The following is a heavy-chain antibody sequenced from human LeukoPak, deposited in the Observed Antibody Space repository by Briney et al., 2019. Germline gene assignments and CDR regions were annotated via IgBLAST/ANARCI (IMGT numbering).Heavy chain of an antibody. CDR1: GFTFSSSA. V-gene: IGHV3-23*01. CDR3: ASSDDYYDSSGYYY. J-gene: IGHJ4*02. D-gene: IGHD3-22*01. Sequence: GGSLRLSCAASGFTFSSSAMSWVRQAPGKGLEWVSAISNNGGYTYYADSVQGRFTISRDNARNSLYLQMNSLRAEDTAVYYCASSDDYYDSSGYYYWGQGTLVTVSS. CDR2: ISNNGGYT.